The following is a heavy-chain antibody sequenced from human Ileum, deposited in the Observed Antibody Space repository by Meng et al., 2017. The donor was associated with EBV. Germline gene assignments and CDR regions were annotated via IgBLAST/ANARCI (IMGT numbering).Heavy chain of an antibody. CDR1: GFSLSTSGVG. CDR2: IYGQGDK. CDR3: ALRPRQLLRGWFDS. D-gene: IGHD6-13*01. V-gene: IGHV2-5*01. J-gene: IGHJ5*01. Sequence: PLTDLAPTVVKPTQTLTLPCTFSGFSLSTSGVGVGWIRQPPGKALEWLAMIYGQGDKHYSPSLTSRLTITKDTSKNQVVLTMTNMDSVDTATYYCALRPRQLLRGWFDSWGQGALVTVSS.